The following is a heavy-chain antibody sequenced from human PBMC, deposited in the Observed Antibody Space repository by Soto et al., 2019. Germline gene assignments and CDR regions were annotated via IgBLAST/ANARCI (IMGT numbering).Heavy chain of an antibody. CDR2: VFYKGNT. Sequence: QVQLQESGPGLVKPSETLSLTCTVSGGSITGYYWTWIRQPPGKGLEWIGYVFYKGNTNYNPSLKSRVTISVDTSANQFCLRLSSVTAAYKDVYYCARSGDSFGFTYYCCQITLVTVS. V-gene: IGHV4-59*01. J-gene: IGHJ4*02. D-gene: IGHD5-18*01. CDR3: ARSGDSFGFTYY. CDR1: GGSITGYY.